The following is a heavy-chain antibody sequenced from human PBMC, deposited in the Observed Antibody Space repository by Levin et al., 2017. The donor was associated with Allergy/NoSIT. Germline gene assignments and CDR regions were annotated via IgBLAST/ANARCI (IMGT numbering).Heavy chain of an antibody. CDR2: INPYSGGT. D-gene: IGHD4-17*01. CDR3: ARGDSGDYSRVDDC. Sequence: ASVKVSCTASGYTFTGYYMHWVRQAPGQGLEWMGWINPYSGGTNYAQKFQGRVTMTRDTSISTAYMDLSRLRSDDTAVYYCARGDSGDYSRVDDCWGQGTLVTVSS. V-gene: IGHV1-2*02. J-gene: IGHJ4*02. CDR1: GYTFTGYY.